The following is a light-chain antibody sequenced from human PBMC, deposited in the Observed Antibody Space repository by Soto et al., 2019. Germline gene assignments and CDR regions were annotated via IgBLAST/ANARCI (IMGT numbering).Light chain of an antibody. J-gene: IGLJ1*01. CDR2: DVS. CDR1: SSDFGSFKY. V-gene: IGLV2-14*01. Sequence: QSALTQPASVSGSPGQSITISCTGTSSDFGSFKYVSWYQQHPGKAPKLMIHDVSNRPSGVSSRFSGSKSGNTASLTISGLQADDEADYYCSSYTTSSTYVFGTGTKVTVL. CDR3: SSYTTSSTYV.